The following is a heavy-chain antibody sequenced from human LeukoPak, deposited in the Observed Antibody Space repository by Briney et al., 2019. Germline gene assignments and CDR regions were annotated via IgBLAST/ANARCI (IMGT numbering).Heavy chain of an antibody. D-gene: IGHD6-19*01. V-gene: IGHV4-59*01. CDR3: ARRRDSSGWYVFDY. CDR1: GGSFSGYY. CDR2: IYYSGGT. J-gene: IGHJ4*02. Sequence: SETLSLTCAVYGGSFSGYYWSWIRQAPGKGLEWIGHIYYSGGTSYNPSLKSRVTISVDTAKNQFSLRLTSVTAADTALYYCARRRDSSGWYVFDYWGQGTLVTVSS.